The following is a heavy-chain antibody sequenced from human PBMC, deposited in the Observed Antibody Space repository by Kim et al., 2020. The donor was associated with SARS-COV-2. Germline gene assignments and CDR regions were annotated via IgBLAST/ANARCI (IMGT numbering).Heavy chain of an antibody. CDR3: ARGGDSNI. J-gene: IGHJ3*02. Sequence: KGKTNYTQSRQGRVTMTTDTSTTTAYMELRSLRSEDTAMYYCARGGDSNIWGQGTMVTVSA. D-gene: IGHD3-22*01. V-gene: IGHV1-18*01. CDR2: KGKT.